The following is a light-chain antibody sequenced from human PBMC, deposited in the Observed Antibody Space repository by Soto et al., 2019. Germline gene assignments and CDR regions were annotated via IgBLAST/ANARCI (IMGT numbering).Light chain of an antibody. J-gene: IGKJ4*01. CDR2: GAS. CDR3: QQYGSSHT. V-gene: IGKV3-20*01. CDR1: QSVSSSY. Sequence: EIVLTQSPGTLSLSPGERATLSCMASQSVSSSYLAWYQQKPGQAPRLLIYGASSRATGIPDRFSGSGSGTDFTLTISRLEPEHFAVYYCQQYGSSHTFGGGTKVDIK.